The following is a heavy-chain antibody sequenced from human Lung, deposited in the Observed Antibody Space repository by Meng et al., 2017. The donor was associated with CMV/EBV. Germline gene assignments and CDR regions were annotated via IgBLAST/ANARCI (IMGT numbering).Heavy chain of an antibody. V-gene: IGHV1-18*01. Sequence: ASXXVSCKASGYTFTSYGISWVRQAPGQGLEWMGWISACNGNTNYAQKLQGRVTMTTDTSTSTAYMELRSLRSDDTAVYYCARVRTPPKAAAGDYWGQGTXVTVSS. CDR2: ISACNGNT. D-gene: IGHD6-13*01. J-gene: IGHJ4*02. CDR1: GYTFTSYG. CDR3: ARVRTPPKAAAGDY.